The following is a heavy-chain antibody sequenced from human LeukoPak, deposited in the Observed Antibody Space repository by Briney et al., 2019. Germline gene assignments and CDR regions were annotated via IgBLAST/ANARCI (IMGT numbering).Heavy chain of an antibody. CDR2: IYYSGST. D-gene: IGHD2-15*01. V-gene: IGHV4-59*01. Sequence: PSETLSLTCTVSGGSISSYYWSWIRQPPGKGLEWIGYIYYSGSTNYYPSLKSRVTISVDTSKDQFSLKLSSVTAADTAVYCCARGKGTYCSGGSCYRAYFDYWGQGTLVTVSS. CDR1: GGSISSYY. J-gene: IGHJ4*02. CDR3: ARGKGTYCSGGSCYRAYFDY.